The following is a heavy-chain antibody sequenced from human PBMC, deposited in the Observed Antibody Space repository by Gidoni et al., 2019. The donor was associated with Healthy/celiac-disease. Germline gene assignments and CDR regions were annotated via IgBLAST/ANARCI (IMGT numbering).Heavy chain of an antibody. Sequence: QVQLVQSGAEVKKPGASVKVSCKASGYTFTGYYMPWVRQAPGQGLEWMGRINPNSGGTNYAQKFQGRVTMTRDTSISTAYMELSRLRSDDTAVYYCARDRRPATRAERAPYYYYYMDVWGKGTTVTVSS. CDR1: GYTFTGYY. J-gene: IGHJ6*03. CDR3: ARDRRPATRAERAPYYYYYMDV. D-gene: IGHD6-25*01. V-gene: IGHV1-2*06. CDR2: INPNSGGT.